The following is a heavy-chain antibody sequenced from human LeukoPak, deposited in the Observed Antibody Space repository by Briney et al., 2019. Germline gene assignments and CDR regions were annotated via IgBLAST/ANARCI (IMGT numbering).Heavy chain of an antibody. V-gene: IGHV4-34*01. CDR2: INHSGST. CDR3: ARDEKTSGSYISDY. D-gene: IGHD1-26*01. Sequence: SETLSLTCAVYGGSFSGYYWSWIRQPPGKGLEWIGEINHSGSTNYNPSLKSRVTISVDTSKNQFSLKLSSVTAADTAVYYCARDEKTSGSYISDYWGQGTLVTVSS. CDR1: GGSFSGYY. J-gene: IGHJ4*02.